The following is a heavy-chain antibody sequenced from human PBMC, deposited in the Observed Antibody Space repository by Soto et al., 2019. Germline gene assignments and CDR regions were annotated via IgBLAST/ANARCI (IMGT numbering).Heavy chain of an antibody. CDR1: GFTFSSYA. J-gene: IGHJ6*02. V-gene: IGHV3-23*01. D-gene: IGHD4-17*01. CDR2: ISGSGGST. CDR3: AKDYRTTVTSYYYYGMDV. Sequence: GGSLRLSCAASGFTFSSYAMSWVRQAPGKGLEWVSAISGSGGSTYYADSVKGRFTISRDNSKNTLYLQMNSLRAEDTAVYYCAKDYRTTVTSYYYYGMDVWGQGTTVTVSS.